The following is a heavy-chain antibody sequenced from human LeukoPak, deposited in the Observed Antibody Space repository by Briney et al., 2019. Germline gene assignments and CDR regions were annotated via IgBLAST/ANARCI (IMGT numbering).Heavy chain of an antibody. J-gene: IGHJ4*02. D-gene: IGHD2-15*01. CDR3: AREGRSSTPGY. V-gene: IGHV4-34*01. CDR2: INHSGST. CDR1: GGSFSGYY. Sequence: PSGTLSLTCAVYGGSFSGYYWSGIRQPPGKGLEWIGEINHSGSTNYNPSLKSRVTISVDTSKNQFSLKLSSVTAADTAVYYCAREGRSSTPGYWGQGTLVTVSS.